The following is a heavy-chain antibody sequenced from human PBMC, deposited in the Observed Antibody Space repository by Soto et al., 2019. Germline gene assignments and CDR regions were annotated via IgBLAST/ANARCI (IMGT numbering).Heavy chain of an antibody. Sequence: GASVKVSCKASGGTFSSYAISWVRQAPGQGLEWMGGIIPIFGTANYAQKFQGRVTITADESTSTAYMELSSLRSEDTAVYYCARGLERLGYFDYWGQGTLVTVSS. CDR3: ARGLERLGYFDY. CDR2: IIPIFGTA. D-gene: IGHD1-1*01. J-gene: IGHJ4*02. V-gene: IGHV1-69*13. CDR1: GGTFSSYA.